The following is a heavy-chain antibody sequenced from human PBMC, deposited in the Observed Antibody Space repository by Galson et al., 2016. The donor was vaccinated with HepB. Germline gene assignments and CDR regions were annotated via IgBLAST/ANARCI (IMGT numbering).Heavy chain of an antibody. Sequence: CAISGDSVSSNSAAWNWIRQSPSRGLERLGRTFYRSKWHYEYAVSVQSRISINSDTSKNQFSLQLNSVSPENTAVYYCARVPGWQYRYSGSYLGWFDPCGQGTLVTVSS. V-gene: IGHV6-1*01. CDR1: GDSVSSNSAA. CDR3: ARVPGWQYRYSGSYLGWFDP. CDR2: TFYRSKWHY. J-gene: IGHJ5*02. D-gene: IGHD1-26*01.